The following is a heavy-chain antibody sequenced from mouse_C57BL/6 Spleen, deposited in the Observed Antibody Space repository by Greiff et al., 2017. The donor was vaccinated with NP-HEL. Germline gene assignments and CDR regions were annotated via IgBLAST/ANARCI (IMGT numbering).Heavy chain of an antibody. Sequence: EVKLQESGPGLVKPSQSLSLTCSVTGYSITSGYYWNWIRQFPGNKLEWMGYISYDGSNNYNPSLKNRISITRDTSKNQFFLKLNSVTTEDTATYYCARAYYFDYWGQGTTLTVSS. CDR2: ISYDGSN. CDR3: ARAYYFDY. J-gene: IGHJ2*01. CDR1: GYSITSGYY. V-gene: IGHV3-6*01.